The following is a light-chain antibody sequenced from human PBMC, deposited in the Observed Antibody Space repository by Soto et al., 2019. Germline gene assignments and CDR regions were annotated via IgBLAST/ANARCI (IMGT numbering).Light chain of an antibody. CDR2: DVS. J-gene: IGLJ1*01. V-gene: IGLV2-14*01. CDR1: SSDVGCYNY. Sequence: QSALTQHASVSGSPGQSITISCTGTSSDVGCYNYVSWYQQHPGKAPKLMIYDVSNRPSGVSNRFSGSKSGNTASLTISGLQAEDEADYYCSSYTSSSTLYVFGTGTKLTVL. CDR3: SSYTSSSTLYV.